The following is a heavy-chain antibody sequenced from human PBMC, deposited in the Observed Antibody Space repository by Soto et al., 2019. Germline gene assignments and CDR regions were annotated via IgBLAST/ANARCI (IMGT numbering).Heavy chain of an antibody. J-gene: IGHJ4*02. CDR2: IKPDGNEK. CDR3: ARDGAGNYYDSSGYHVDFDY. CDR1: GFTFSNYW. V-gene: IGHV3-7*01. Sequence: PGGSVRLSCAASGFTFSNYWMSWVRQAPGKGLEWVANIKPDGNEKYYVDSVKGRFTISRDNAKNSLYLQMNSLRVEDTAVYYCARDGAGNYYDSSGYHVDFDYWGQGALVTVSS. D-gene: IGHD3-22*01.